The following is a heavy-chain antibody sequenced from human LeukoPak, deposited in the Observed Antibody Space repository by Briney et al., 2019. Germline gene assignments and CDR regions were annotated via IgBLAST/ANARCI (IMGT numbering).Heavy chain of an antibody. D-gene: IGHD6-13*01. CDR1: GYTFTSYG. Sequence: ASVKVSCKASGYTFTSYGISWVRQAPGQGLEWMGWISAYNGNTNYAQKLQGRVTMTTDTSTSTAYMELRSLRSDDTAVYYCALAYHIAAAGGMDVWGQGTTVTVSS. V-gene: IGHV1-18*01. CDR3: ALAYHIAAAGGMDV. J-gene: IGHJ6*02. CDR2: ISAYNGNT.